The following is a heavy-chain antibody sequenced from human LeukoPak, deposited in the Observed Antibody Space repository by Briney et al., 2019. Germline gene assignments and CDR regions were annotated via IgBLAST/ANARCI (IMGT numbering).Heavy chain of an antibody. CDR2: NYPGDPDT. Sequence: GESLKISCKGSGYSFTSYWIGWVRQMPGKGLEWMGINYPGDPDTRYSPSFQGQVTISADKSISTAYLQWSSLKASDTAMYYCARRMDYDFWSGYNYWSQGTLVTVSS. CDR1: GYSFTSYW. V-gene: IGHV5-51*01. D-gene: IGHD3-3*01. J-gene: IGHJ4*02. CDR3: ARRMDYDFWSGYNY.